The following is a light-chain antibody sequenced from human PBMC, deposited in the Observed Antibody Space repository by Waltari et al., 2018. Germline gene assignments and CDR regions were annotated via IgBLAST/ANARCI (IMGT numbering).Light chain of an antibody. CDR2: AVS. V-gene: IGKV1-39*01. CDR1: QYISTY. Sequence: DLQLTQSPSSLSASVGDRVPITCRASQYISTYLNWYQQKPQRAPELLIYAVSSLQSGVPSRFSGDGSGTEFTLTISSVQSEDFATYYCQQSYTPPPLTFGGGTKVEIK. J-gene: IGKJ4*01. CDR3: QQSYTPPPLT.